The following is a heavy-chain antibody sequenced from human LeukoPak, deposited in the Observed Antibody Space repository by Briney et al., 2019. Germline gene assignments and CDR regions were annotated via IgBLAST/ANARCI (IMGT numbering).Heavy chain of an antibody. Sequence: GGSLRLSCAASGFIFSSYSMNWVRQAPGKGLEWVSSISTSSSYIYYADSVKGRFTISRDNAKNSLYLQMNSLRAEDTAVYYCAKTTDNYYYYYMDVWGKGTTVTVSS. CDR3: AKTTDNYYYYYMDV. CDR2: ISTSSSYI. V-gene: IGHV3-21*01. D-gene: IGHD4-17*01. CDR1: GFIFSSYS. J-gene: IGHJ6*03.